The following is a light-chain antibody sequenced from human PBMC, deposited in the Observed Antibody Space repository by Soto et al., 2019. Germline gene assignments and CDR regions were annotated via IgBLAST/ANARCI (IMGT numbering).Light chain of an antibody. V-gene: IGKV1-9*01. Sequence: IQITQSPSSLSASVGDRVTITCRASQGISSFLAWYQQKPGKAPNLLIYAASTLQSGVPSRFSGSGSGTEFTLTISSLQPEDFATYYCQQLNSYSSITFGQGTRLEIK. CDR2: AAS. CDR3: QQLNSYSSIT. CDR1: QGISSF. J-gene: IGKJ5*01.